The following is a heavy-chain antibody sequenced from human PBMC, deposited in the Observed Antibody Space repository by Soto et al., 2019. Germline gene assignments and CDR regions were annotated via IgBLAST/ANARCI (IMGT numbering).Heavy chain of an antibody. CDR2: ISYDGSNK. V-gene: IGHV3-30-3*01. Sequence: HPGGSLRLSCAASGFTFSSYAMHWVRQAPGKGLEWVAVISYDGSNKYYADSVKGRFTISRDNSKNTLYLQMNSLRAEDTAVYYCARGWRQVGATSRLLNYWGQGTLVTVSS. J-gene: IGHJ4*02. CDR1: GFTFSSYA. CDR3: ARGWRQVGATSRLLNY. D-gene: IGHD1-26*01.